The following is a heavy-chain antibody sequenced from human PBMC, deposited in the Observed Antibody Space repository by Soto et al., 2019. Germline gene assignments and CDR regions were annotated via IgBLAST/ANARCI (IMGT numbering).Heavy chain of an antibody. D-gene: IGHD6-13*01. J-gene: IGHJ6*02. V-gene: IGHV4-30-4*01. Sequence: SETLDITCSVSGGSISSGYYYWSWIRQPPGKGLEWIGNIYYSGNTYYNPSLKSRLIISIDTSKNQFSLQLNSVTPEDTAVYYCARGGSSWYSYGMDVWGQGTTVTGSS. CDR3: ARGGSSWYSYGMDV. CDR2: IYYSGNT. CDR1: GGSISSGYYY.